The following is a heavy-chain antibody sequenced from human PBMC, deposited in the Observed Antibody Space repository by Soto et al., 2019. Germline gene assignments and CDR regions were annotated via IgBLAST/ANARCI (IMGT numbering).Heavy chain of an antibody. CDR2: IKTKSEGGPT. CDR3: TTGSGEGV. V-gene: IGHV3-15*07. D-gene: IGHD3-16*01. J-gene: IGHJ6*02. CDR1: GLPLSNAW. Sequence: EVQLVESGGGFIQPGGSLRLSCAACGLPLSNAWMNWVRQAPGKGLEWVGRIKTKSEGGPTDYAAAVKGRFTVSRDDSKNTLSLPMNSLKTEDTAVYYCTTGSGEGVWGQGTTVTVSS.